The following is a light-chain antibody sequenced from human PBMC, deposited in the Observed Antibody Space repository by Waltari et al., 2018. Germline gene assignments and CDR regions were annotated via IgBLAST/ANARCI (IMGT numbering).Light chain of an antibody. Sequence: DIVMTQSPESLAVSLGERATINCKSSQSVLYSSNNKNQLAWYQQKPGQPPKLLLYWASTRESGVTDRFSGSGSETDFTLTISSLQAEDVAVYYCHQYYSTPFTFGQGTKLEIK. V-gene: IGKV4-1*01. CDR3: HQYYSTPFT. CDR2: WAS. J-gene: IGKJ2*01. CDR1: QSVLYSSNNKNQ.